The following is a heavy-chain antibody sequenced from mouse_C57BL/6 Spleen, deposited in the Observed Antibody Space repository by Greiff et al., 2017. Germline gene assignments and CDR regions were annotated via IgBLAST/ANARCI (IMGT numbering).Heavy chain of an antibody. Sequence: EVKVVESGGGLVKPGGSLKLSCAASGFTFSSYTMSWVRQTPEKRLEWVATISGGGGNTYYPDSVKGRFTISRDNAKNTLYLQMSSLRSEDTALYYCARCFGSYFDYWGQGTTLTVSS. CDR1: GFTFSSYT. D-gene: IGHD1-1*01. V-gene: IGHV5-9*01. J-gene: IGHJ2*01. CDR3: ARCFGSYFDY. CDR2: ISGGGGNT.